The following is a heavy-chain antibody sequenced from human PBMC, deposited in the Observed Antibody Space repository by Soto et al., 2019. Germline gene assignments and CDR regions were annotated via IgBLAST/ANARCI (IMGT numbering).Heavy chain of an antibody. CDR2: IKQDGSEK. CDR1: GFTFSSYW. J-gene: IGHJ6*02. V-gene: IGHV3-7*01. CDR3: ARVNGYSSSWYGYYYYYGMDV. D-gene: IGHD6-13*01. Sequence: GGSLRLSCAASGFTFSSYWMSWVRQAPGKGLEWVANIKQDGSEKYYVDSVKGRFTISRDNAKNSLYLQMNSLRAEDTAVYYCARVNGYSSSWYGYYYYYGMDVWGQGTTVTVSS.